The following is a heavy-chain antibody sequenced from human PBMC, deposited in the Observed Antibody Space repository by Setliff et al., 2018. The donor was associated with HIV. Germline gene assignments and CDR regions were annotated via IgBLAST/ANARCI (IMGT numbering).Heavy chain of an antibody. CDR1: GASFSSGGYY. CDR2: MSYSGHT. V-gene: IGHV4-31*03. Sequence: SETLSLTCNVSGASFSSGGYYWSWIRQHPGKGLEWIGYMSYSGHTFYNPSLRSRVTISVDTSKNQFSLKLSSVTAADTAVYYCARGVAAAGLWGQGTLVTVSS. D-gene: IGHD6-13*01. CDR3: ARGVAAAGL. J-gene: IGHJ4*02.